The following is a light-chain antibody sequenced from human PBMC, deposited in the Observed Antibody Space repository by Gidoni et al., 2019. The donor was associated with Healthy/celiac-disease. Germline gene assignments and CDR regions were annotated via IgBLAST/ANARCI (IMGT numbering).Light chain of an antibody. V-gene: IGLV1-40*01. CDR2: GNS. CDR1: SPNIGAGYD. CDR3: QSYDSSLSGSV. J-gene: IGLJ3*02. Sequence: QSVLTQPPSVSGAPGQRVTISCTGSSPNIGAGYDVHWYQQLPGTAPKVLIYGNSNRPSWVPDRFSGSKSGTSASLAITGLQAEEEADYYCQSYDSSLSGSVFGGGTKLTVL.